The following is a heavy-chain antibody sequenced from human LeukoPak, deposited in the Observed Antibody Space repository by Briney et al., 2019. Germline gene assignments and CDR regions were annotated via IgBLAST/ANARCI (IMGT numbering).Heavy chain of an antibody. CDR3: ARQDSGTYLNPLDI. J-gene: IGHJ3*02. CDR1: GGSISRYY. V-gene: IGHV4-59*08. D-gene: IGHD1-26*01. CDR2: IYYGGST. Sequence: SETLSLTCTVSGGSISRYYWSWIRQPPGKGLAWIGYIYYGGSTDYNPSLKSRVTISVDTSKNQFSLKLTSVTAADTAVYYCARQDSGTYLNPLDIWGQGTVVTVSS.